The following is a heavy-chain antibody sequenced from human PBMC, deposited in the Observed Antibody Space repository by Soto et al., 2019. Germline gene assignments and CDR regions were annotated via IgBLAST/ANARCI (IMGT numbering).Heavy chain of an antibody. J-gene: IGHJ6*02. V-gene: IGHV4-30-4*01. CDR2: ILYSGTT. CDR3: ARDGGPLYYGMDF. CDR1: GDSIKRDDYY. Sequence: QVQLQESGPGLVKPSQTLSLTCTVSGDSIKRDDYYWSWIRQPPGKGLEWIGCILYSGTTYYNPSLKSRLIISLDTSKNQFSLNLTSVTAADTAVYYCARDGGPLYYGMDFWGQGTTVTVSS. D-gene: IGHD3-10*01.